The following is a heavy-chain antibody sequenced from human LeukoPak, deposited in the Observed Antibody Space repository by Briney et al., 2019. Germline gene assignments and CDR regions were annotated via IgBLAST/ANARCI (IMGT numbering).Heavy chain of an antibody. Sequence: PSQTLSLTCTVSGGSISSYYWSWIWQPPGKGLEWSGYIYYSGSTNYNPSLKSRVTISVDTSKNQFSMKLSSVTAADTAVYYCARGPKDYYDSSGYLDYWGQGTLVTVSS. CDR2: IYYSGST. CDR3: ARGPKDYYDSSGYLDY. J-gene: IGHJ4*02. CDR1: GGSISSYY. V-gene: IGHV4-59*01. D-gene: IGHD3-22*01.